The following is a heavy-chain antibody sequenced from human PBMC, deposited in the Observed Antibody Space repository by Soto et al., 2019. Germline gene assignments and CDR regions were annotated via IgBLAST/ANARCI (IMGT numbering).Heavy chain of an antibody. J-gene: IGHJ4*02. CDR3: ARDTSGSQYYFDY. CDR1: GFTFSGYA. V-gene: IGHV3-23*01. CDR2: IHGGGNSA. D-gene: IGHD1-26*01. Sequence: GGSLRLSCAASGFTFSGYAMSWVRQAPGKGLEWVSVIHGGGNSAYYADSVKGRFTISRDNSKNTLYLQMNSLRAEDTAVYYWARDTSGSQYYFDYWGQGTLVTVSS.